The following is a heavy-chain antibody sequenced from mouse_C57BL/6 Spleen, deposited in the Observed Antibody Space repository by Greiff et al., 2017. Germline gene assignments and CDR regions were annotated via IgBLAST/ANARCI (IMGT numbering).Heavy chain of an antibody. J-gene: IGHJ4*01. CDR3: ARGGDYGLYAMDD. CDR1: GYTFTSYW. D-gene: IGHD2-4*01. CDR2: IYPGSGST. V-gene: IGHV1-55*01. Sequence: VQLQQSGAELVKPGASVKMSCKASGYTFTSYWITWVKQRPGQGLEWIGDIYPGSGSTNYNEKFKSKATLTVDTSSSTAYMQLSSLTSEDSAVYYCARGGDYGLYAMDDWGQGTSVTVSS.